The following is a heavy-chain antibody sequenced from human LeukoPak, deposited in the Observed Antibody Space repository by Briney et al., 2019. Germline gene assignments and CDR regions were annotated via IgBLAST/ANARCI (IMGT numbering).Heavy chain of an antibody. J-gene: IGHJ3*02. CDR1: GFTFSSYW. CDR2: IKQDGSET. CDR3: AKFTPRGSSDAFDI. V-gene: IGHV3-7*01. Sequence: PGRSLRLSCAASGFTFSSYWMSWVRQAPGKGLEWVANIKQDGSETYYVDSVEGRFTASRDNAESSLYLQMTSLRVEDTAVYYCAKFTPRGSSDAFDIWGQGTMVTVSS. D-gene: IGHD6-19*01.